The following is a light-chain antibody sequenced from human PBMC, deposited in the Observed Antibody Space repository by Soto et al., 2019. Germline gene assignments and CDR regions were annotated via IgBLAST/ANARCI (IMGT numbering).Light chain of an antibody. V-gene: IGLV1-44*01. CDR1: SSNIGDNP. CDR3: AAWDDSLNGWV. Sequence: QSVLTQPPSASGTPGQRITISCSGSSSNIGDNPVNWYQQLPGAAPKLLIYINDQRPSGVPDRFSGSKSGTSASLAISGLQSEDEADYYCAAWDDSLNGWVFGGGTKLTVL. J-gene: IGLJ3*02. CDR2: IND.